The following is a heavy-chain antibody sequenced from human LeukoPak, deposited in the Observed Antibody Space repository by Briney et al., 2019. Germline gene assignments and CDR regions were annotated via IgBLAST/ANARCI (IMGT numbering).Heavy chain of an antibody. J-gene: IGHJ5*02. CDR2: INHSGST. Sequence: PSETLSLTCAVYGGSFSGYYWSWIRQPPGKGLEWIGEINHSGSTNYHPSLKSRVTISVDTSKNQFSLKLSSVTAADTAVYFCARSLKSALNWFDPWGQGTLVTVSS. CDR1: GGSFSGYY. V-gene: IGHV4-34*01. CDR3: ARSLKSALNWFDP. D-gene: IGHD1-26*01.